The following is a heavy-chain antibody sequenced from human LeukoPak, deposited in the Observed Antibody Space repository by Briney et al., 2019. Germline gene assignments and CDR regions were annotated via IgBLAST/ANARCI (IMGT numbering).Heavy chain of an antibody. CDR1: GGTFISYA. V-gene: IGHV1-18*01. CDR3: ARGTRYGGLGY. CDR2: ISAYNGNT. J-gene: IGHJ4*02. D-gene: IGHD3/OR15-3a*01. Sequence: GASVKVSCKASGGTFISYAISWVRQAPGQGLEWMGWISAYNGNTNYAQRLQGRVTMTTDTSTSTAYMELRSLRSDDTAVYYCARGTRYGGLGYWGQGTLVTVSS.